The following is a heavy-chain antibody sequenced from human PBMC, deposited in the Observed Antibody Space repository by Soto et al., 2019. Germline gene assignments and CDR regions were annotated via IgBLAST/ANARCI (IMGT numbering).Heavy chain of an antibody. V-gene: IGHV1-24*01. Sequence: ASVKVSCKVSGYTLTHLSMHWLRQAPGNGLEGMGGFDPEDGESIYAQKVQGRVTMPTDTPTSTAYMELRSLRSDETAVYYCARDLRISAYYYDSSSPKGCYFDYWGQGSLVTVSS. J-gene: IGHJ4*02. CDR2: FDPEDGES. CDR3: ARDLRISAYYYDSSSPKGCYFDY. D-gene: IGHD3-22*01. CDR1: GYTLTHLS.